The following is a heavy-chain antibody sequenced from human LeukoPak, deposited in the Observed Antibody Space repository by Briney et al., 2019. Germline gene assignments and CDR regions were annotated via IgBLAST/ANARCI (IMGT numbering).Heavy chain of an antibody. D-gene: IGHD3-10*01. J-gene: IGHJ6*02. CDR3: AKSRGSGSYYNPPDGMDV. CDR2: ISGSGGST. V-gene: IGHV3-23*01. Sequence: GGSLRLSCAASGFTFSSYAMSWVRQAPGKGLEWVSAISGSGGSTYYADSVKGRFTISRDNSKNTLYLQMNSLRAEDTAVYYCAKSRGSGSYYNPPDGMDVWAKGPRSPSP. CDR1: GFTFSSYA.